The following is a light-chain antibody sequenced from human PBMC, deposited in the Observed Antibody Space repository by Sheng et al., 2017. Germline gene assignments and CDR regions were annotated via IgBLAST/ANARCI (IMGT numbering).Light chain of an antibody. CDR3: SSYAGSNNLV. J-gene: IGLJ2*01. CDR1: SSDVGGYNY. CDR2: EVS. V-gene: IGLV2-8*01. Sequence: QSVLTQPPSVSAAPGQKVTISCSGTSSDVGGYNYVSWYQQHPGKAPKLMIYEVSKRPSGVPDRFSGSKSGNTASLTVSGLQAEDEADYYCSSYAGSNNLVFGGGTKLTVL.